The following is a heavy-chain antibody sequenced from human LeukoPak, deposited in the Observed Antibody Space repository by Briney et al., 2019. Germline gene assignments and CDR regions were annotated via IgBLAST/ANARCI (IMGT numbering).Heavy chain of an antibody. CDR2: ISSSSYV. CDR3: ARDGTHPYDFWSGYYLNY. CDR1: GFTFSSYA. V-gene: IGHV3-21*01. D-gene: IGHD3-3*01. J-gene: IGHJ4*02. Sequence: GGSLRLSCAASGFTFSSYAMSWVRQAPRKGLKWVSSISSSSYVYYADSVKGRFTISRDNAKNSLYLQMNSLRAEDTAVYYCARDGTHPYDFWSGYYLNYWGQGTLVTVSS.